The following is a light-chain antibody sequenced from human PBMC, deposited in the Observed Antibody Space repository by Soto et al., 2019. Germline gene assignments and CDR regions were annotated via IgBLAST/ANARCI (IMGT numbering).Light chain of an antibody. CDR3: QQLNYWPRIT. CDR1: QSVGTN. J-gene: IGKJ5*01. CDR2: GAS. V-gene: IGKV3-15*01. Sequence: EIVMTQSPATLSGSPGERATLSCRASQSVGTNLAWYQQRPGQAPRLLVYGASTRASGIPPRFSGSGSGTDFTLTISSLQSEDFAVYYCQQLNYWPRITFGQGTRLEIK.